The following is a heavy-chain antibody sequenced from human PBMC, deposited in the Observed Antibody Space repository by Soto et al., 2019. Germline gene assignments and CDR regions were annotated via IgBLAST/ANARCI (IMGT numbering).Heavy chain of an antibody. D-gene: IGHD1-20*01. CDR2: IVVGSGNT. CDR3: AAGITWVFDYYGMDV. CDR1: GFTFTSSA. Sequence: VASVKVSCKASGFTFTSSAVQWVRQARGQRLEWIGWIVVGSGNTNYAQKFQERVTITRDMSTSTAYMELSSLRSEDTAVYYCAAGITWVFDYYGMDVWGQGTTVTVSS. V-gene: IGHV1-58*01. J-gene: IGHJ6*02.